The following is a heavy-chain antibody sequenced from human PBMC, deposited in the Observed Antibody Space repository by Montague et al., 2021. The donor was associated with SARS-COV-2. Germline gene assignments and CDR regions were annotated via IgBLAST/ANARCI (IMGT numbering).Heavy chain of an antibody. Sequence: SETLSLTCAVSGASVTSTNWCSWVRHPTGKGLEWIGEFHYTGNNNYSPSLKNRVFILLDKEKNQLFLRLNSVTAADTADYYCASPKEGSGYYRPFDYWGQGILVTVSS. D-gene: IGHD3-22*01. CDR2: FHYTGNN. CDR1: GASVTSTNW. V-gene: IGHV4-4*02. J-gene: IGHJ4*02. CDR3: ASPKEGSGYYRPFDY.